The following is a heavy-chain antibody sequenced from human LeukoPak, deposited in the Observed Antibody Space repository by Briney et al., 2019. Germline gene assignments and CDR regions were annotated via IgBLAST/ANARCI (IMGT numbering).Heavy chain of an antibody. D-gene: IGHD2-15*01. V-gene: IGHV3-23*01. CDR1: GFTFSSYA. J-gene: IGHJ4*02. Sequence: PGGSLRLSCAASGFTFSSYAMSWVRQAPGKGLEWVSTINNSGGSTYYTDSVKGRFTISRDNSKNTLYLQMNSLRAEDTAVYYCAKRQGASGRIGYFDYWGQGTPVTVSS. CDR3: AKRQGASGRIGYFDY. CDR2: INNSGGST.